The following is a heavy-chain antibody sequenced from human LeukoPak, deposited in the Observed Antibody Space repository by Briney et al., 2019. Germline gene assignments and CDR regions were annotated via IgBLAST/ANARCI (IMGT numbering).Heavy chain of an antibody. D-gene: IGHD3-22*01. CDR2: INHSGST. Sequence: SETLSLTCAVYGGSFSGYYWSWIRQPPGKGLEWIGEINHSGSTNYNPSLKSRVTISVDTSKNQFSLKLSSVTAADTAVYYCTAWYYYDSSGYSDYWGQGTLVTVSS. J-gene: IGHJ4*02. CDR3: TAWYYYDSSGYSDY. V-gene: IGHV4-34*01. CDR1: GGSFSGYY.